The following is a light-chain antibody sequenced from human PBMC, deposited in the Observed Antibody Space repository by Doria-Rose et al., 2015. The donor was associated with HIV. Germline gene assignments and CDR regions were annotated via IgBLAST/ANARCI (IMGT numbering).Light chain of an antibody. CDR3: QQYYDTPS. CDR1: QSLLYTSKNY. Sequence: TRSPESLGMSLGERATLNCKSSQSLLYTSKNYLAWYQQKPGQPPKLLIYWASTRQSGVPARFSGSGSGTDFTLTISSLEAEDVAVYYCQQYYDTPSFGPGTTVDIK. CDR2: WAS. J-gene: IGKJ3*01. V-gene: IGKV4-1*01.